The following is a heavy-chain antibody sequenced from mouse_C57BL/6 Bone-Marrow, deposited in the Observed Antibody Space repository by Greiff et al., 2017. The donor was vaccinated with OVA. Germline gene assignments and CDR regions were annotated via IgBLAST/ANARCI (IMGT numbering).Heavy chain of an antibody. V-gene: IGHV1-81*01. J-gene: IGHJ2*01. CDR2: IYPRSGNT. CDR3: ARSGVGNWDY. CDR1: GYTFTSYG. Sequence: QVQLKQSGAELARPGASVKLSCKASGYTFTSYGISWVKQRPGQGLEWIGEIYPRSGNTYYNEKFKGKATLTADKSSSTAYMELRSLTSEDSAVYFCARSGVGNWDYWGQGTTLTVSS. D-gene: IGHD2-1*01.